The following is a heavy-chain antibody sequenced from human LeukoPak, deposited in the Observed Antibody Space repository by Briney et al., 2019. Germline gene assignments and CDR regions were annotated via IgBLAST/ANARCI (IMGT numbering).Heavy chain of an antibody. V-gene: IGHV4-34*01. Sequence: KSSETLSLTCAVYGGSFSGYYWSWIRQPPGKGLEWIGEINHSGSTNYNPSLKSRVTISVDTSKNQFSLKLSSMTAADTAVYYCASGGVGAFFDYWGQGTLVTVSS. J-gene: IGHJ4*02. CDR3: ASGGVGAFFDY. CDR2: INHSGST. CDR1: GGSFSGYY. D-gene: IGHD1-26*01.